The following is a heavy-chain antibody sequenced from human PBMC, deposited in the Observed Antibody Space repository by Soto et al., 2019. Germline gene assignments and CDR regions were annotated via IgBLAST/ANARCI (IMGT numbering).Heavy chain of an antibody. CDR1: GYSFTRYW. V-gene: IGHV5-51*01. CDR3: ARRDCSGGSCYSYFDY. D-gene: IGHD2-15*01. J-gene: IGHJ4*02. CDR2: IYPGDSDT. Sequence: GESLRISCRCSGYSFTRYWIGWVRQMPGKGLEWMGIIYPGDSDTRYSPSFQGQVTISADKSISTAYLQWSSLKASDTAMYYCARRDCSGGSCYSYFDYWGQGTLVTVSS.